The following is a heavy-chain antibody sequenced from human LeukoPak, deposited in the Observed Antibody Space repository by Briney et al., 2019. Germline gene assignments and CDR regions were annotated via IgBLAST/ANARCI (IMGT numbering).Heavy chain of an antibody. CDR3: ARDLGRDYYDSSGRAFDI. J-gene: IGHJ3*02. CDR2: ISSSSSYI. Sequence: PGGSLRLSCAASGFTFSSYAMSWVRQAPGKGLEWVSSISSSSSYIYYADSVKGRFTISRDNAKNSLYLQMNSLRAEDTAVYYCARDLGRDYYDSSGRAFDIWGQGTMVTVSS. CDR1: GFTFSSYA. V-gene: IGHV3-21*01. D-gene: IGHD3-22*01.